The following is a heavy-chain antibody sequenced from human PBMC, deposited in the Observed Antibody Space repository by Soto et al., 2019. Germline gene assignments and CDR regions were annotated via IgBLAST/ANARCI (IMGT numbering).Heavy chain of an antibody. CDR3: VHSRCGGDCLQAYSSHYYYGMDV. V-gene: IGHV2-5*02. CDR2: IYWDNDK. CDR1: GFSLNTGGLG. J-gene: IGHJ6*02. Sequence: QITLKESGPALVKPTQPLTLTCSFSGFSLNTGGLGVGWIRRPPGKALEWLALIYWDNDKGYSPALMSRITITKDTSRYQVVLTMTNMAPVDAATYYCVHSRCGGDCLQAYSSHYYYGMDVWGQGTTVTVSS. D-gene: IGHD2-21*02.